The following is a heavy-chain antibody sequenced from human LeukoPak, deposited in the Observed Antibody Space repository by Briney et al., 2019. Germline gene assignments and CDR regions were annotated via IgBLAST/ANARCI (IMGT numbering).Heavy chain of an antibody. D-gene: IGHD6-19*01. CDR3: AKGTSTYSSGSFDY. J-gene: IGHJ4*02. CDR1: GLTFSSYG. Sequence: GGSLRLSCAASGLTFSSYGMSWVRQAPGRGLEWVSAISTTGGTTYYADSVRGRFTISRDNSRNTLYLQMNSLRAEDTAIYYCAKGTSTYSSGSFDYWGRGTLVTVSS. V-gene: IGHV3-23*01. CDR2: ISTTGGTT.